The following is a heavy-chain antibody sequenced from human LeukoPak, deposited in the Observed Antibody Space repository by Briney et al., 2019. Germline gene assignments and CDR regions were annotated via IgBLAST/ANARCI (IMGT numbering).Heavy chain of an antibody. D-gene: IGHD6-19*01. V-gene: IGHV3-48*01. J-gene: IGHJ4*02. CDR2: ITRSSRII. CDR1: GFTFSNFE. Sequence: GGSLRLSCAASGFTFSNFEMNWVRQIPGKGLEWLSFITRSSRIIYYADSVKGRFTISRDNSKDTLYLQMNSLRAEDTAVYYCAKSQAVAGTDLFDYWGQGTLVTVSS. CDR3: AKSQAVAGTDLFDY.